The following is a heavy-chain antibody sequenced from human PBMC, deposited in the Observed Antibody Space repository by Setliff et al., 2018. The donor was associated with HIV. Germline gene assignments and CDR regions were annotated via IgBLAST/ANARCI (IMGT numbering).Heavy chain of an antibody. CDR2: MNPNTGVS. D-gene: IGHD3-10*01. J-gene: IGHJ6*03. CDR1: GHTFTNVD. V-gene: IGHV1-8*01. CDR3: ARGKGVGGVVITGGLDV. Sequence: VASVKVSCKASGHTFTNVDIHWLRRATGQGLEWMGWMNPNTGVSGYALKFQARVTMTRDTSISTAYMELSSLTSEDTAVYYCARGKGVGGVVITGGLDVWGKGTTVTVS.